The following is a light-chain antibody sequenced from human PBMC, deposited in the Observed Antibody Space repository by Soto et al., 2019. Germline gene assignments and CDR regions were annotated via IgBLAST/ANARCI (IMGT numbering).Light chain of an antibody. CDR3: SSFTGSNYV. V-gene: IGLV2-14*03. CDR2: DVS. Sequence: QSALTQPASVSGSPGQSITISCTGTISDVGGYNFVSWYQQYPGKAPKLMICDVSNRPSGVSNRFSGSKSGNTASLTISGLQAEDEADYYCSSFTGSNYVIGTGTKLTVL. CDR1: ISDVGGYNF. J-gene: IGLJ1*01.